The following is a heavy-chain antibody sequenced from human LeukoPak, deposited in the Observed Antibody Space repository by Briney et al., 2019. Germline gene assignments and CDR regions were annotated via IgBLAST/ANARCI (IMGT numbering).Heavy chain of an antibody. Sequence: GGSLRLSCAASGFTFSSYAMSWVRQAPGKGLEWVSAISGSGGSTYYADSVKGRFTISRDNSKNTLYLQMNSLRAEDTAVYYCAKFGAYRGGDCYYYFDYWGQGTLVTVSS. D-gene: IGHD2-21*02. CDR3: AKFGAYRGGDCYYYFDY. CDR1: GFTFSSYA. CDR2: ISGSGGST. J-gene: IGHJ4*02. V-gene: IGHV3-23*01.